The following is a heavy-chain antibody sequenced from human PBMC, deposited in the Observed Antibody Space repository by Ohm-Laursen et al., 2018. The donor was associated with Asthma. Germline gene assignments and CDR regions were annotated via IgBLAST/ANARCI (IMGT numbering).Heavy chain of an antibody. D-gene: IGHD2-21*01. CDR2: IIPIFGTA. CDR1: GGTFSSYA. V-gene: IGHV1-69*06. CDR3: ARDLIENCGGDCPRVDIYFDY. J-gene: IGHJ4*02. Sequence: SSVKVSCKASGGTFSSYAISWVRQAPGQGLEWMGGIIPIFGTANYAQKFQGRVTITADKSTSTAYMELSSLRSEDTAVYYCARDLIENCGGDCPRVDIYFDYWGQGTLVTVSS.